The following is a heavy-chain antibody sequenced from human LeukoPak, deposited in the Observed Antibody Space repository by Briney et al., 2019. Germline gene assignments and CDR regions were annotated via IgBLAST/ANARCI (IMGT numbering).Heavy chain of an antibody. CDR3: ARDPYDILTGPQHAFDI. CDR2: IWYDGSNK. J-gene: IGHJ3*02. Sequence: GRSLRLSCAASGFTFSSYGTHWVRQAPGKGLEWVADIWYDGSNKYYADSVKGRFTISRDNSKNTLYLQMNSLRAEDTAVYYCARDPYDILTGPQHAFDIWGQGTMVTVPS. V-gene: IGHV3-33*01. D-gene: IGHD3-9*01. CDR1: GFTFSSYG.